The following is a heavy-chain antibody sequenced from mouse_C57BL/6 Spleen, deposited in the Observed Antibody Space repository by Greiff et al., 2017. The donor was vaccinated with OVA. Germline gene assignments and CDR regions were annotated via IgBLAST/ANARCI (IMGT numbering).Heavy chain of an antibody. CDR2: IHPNSGST. Sequence: QVQLQQPGAELVKPGASVKLSCKASGYTFTSYWMHWVQQRPGQGLEWIGLIHPNSGSTNYNEKFKSKATLTVDKSSSTDYMQLSSLTSEDSAVYYCAKEDYGNSSWFAYWGQGTLVTVSA. CDR1: GYTFTSYW. CDR3: AKEDYGNSSWFAY. V-gene: IGHV1-64*01. D-gene: IGHD1-1*01. J-gene: IGHJ3*01.